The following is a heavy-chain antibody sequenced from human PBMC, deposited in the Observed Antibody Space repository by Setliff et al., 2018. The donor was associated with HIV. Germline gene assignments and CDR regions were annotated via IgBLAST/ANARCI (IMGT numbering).Heavy chain of an antibody. V-gene: IGHV3-11*03. Sequence: GGSLRLSCVASGFTLSDYYMGWIRQAPGKGLEWVSYISGSSRSTEYADSVKGRFTISRDNARNSLFLQMNSLRDEDTAVYYCTREIRDGYPRSSNWGQGTLVTVSS. CDR1: GFTLSDYY. CDR2: ISGSSRST. CDR3: TREIRDGYPRSSN. D-gene: IGHD3-10*01. J-gene: IGHJ4*02.